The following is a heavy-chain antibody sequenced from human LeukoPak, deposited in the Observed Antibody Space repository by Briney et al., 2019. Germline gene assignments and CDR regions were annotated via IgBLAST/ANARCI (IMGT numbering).Heavy chain of an antibody. CDR3: AKDNSGSSTGGYYFDS. CDR2: ISCDGINK. CDR1: GFTFSSYG. Sequence: GGSLRLSCAASGFTFSSYGMHWVRQAPGKGLEGVAVISCDGINKYYADSVKGRFTISRDNSKNTLYLQMNSLRAEDTAVYYCAKDNSGSSTGGYYFDSWGQGTLVTVSS. D-gene: IGHD1-26*01. J-gene: IGHJ4*02. V-gene: IGHV3-30*18.